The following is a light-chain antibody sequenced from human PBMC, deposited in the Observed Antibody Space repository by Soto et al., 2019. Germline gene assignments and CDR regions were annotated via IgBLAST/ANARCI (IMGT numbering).Light chain of an antibody. Sequence: DLQMTQSPSSVSASVGDRVTITCRASQGVSSWLAWYQQKPGKAPKLLIYAASSLHSGVPSRFGGGVSGQYFTPPSTSLQPEDFATYFGQQHKFSPSPFAPGTKVNIK. CDR1: QGVSSW. J-gene: IGKJ3*01. CDR3: QQHKFSPSP. CDR2: AAS. V-gene: IGKV1-12*02.